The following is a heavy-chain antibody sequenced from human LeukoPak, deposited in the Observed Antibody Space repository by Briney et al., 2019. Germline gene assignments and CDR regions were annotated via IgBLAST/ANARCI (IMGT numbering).Heavy chain of an antibody. Sequence: SETLSLTCTVSGGSISRGSYYWSWIRQPAGKGLEWIGRIYTSGSTNYNPSLKSRVTISVDTSKNQFSLKLSSVTAADTAVYYCAREGGYCSSTSCSYNWFDSWGQGTLVTVSS. CDR3: AREGGYCSSTSCSYNWFDS. J-gene: IGHJ5*01. D-gene: IGHD2-2*01. V-gene: IGHV4-61*02. CDR2: IYTSGST. CDR1: GGSISRGSYY.